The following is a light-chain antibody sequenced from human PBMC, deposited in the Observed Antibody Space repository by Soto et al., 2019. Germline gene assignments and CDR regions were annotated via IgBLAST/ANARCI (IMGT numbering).Light chain of an antibody. CDR3: QQYGSSPWT. J-gene: IGKJ1*01. V-gene: IGKV3-20*01. Sequence: EMVLTQSPGTLSLSPGERASLSGSASQSFSSSYLAWYQQKPGQAPRLLIYGASSRATGIPDRFSGSGSGTDFTLTISRLEPEDFAVYYCQQYGSSPWTFGQGTKVDI. CDR1: QSFSSSY. CDR2: GAS.